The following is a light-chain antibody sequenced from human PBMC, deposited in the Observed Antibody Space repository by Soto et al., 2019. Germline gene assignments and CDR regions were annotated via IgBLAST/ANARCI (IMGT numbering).Light chain of an antibody. CDR3: LSYTSSDTYV. Sequence: SALTQPASVSGSPGQSITISCTGTSTDVGGYKYVSWYQQHPGKAPKFMIYDVTSRPSGISNRFSGSKSGNTAFLIISGLQAEDEADYYCLSYTSSDTYVFGTGTKVTVL. J-gene: IGLJ1*01. V-gene: IGLV2-14*01. CDR2: DVT. CDR1: STDVGGYKY.